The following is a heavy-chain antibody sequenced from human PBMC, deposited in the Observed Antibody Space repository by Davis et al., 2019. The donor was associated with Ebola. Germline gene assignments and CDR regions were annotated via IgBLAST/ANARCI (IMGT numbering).Heavy chain of an antibody. D-gene: IGHD6-19*01. J-gene: IGHJ3*02. V-gene: IGHV3-74*01. CDR3: ARKTDYSSAEDAFDI. CDR2: IKSDGSST. CDR1: GFTFGSYW. Sequence: HTGGSLRLSCAASGFTFGSYWMHWVCQAPGKGLVWVSRIKSDGSSTSYADSVKGRFTISRDNAKNTLYLQMNSLTAEDTAVYYCARKTDYSSAEDAFDIWGQGTMVTVSS.